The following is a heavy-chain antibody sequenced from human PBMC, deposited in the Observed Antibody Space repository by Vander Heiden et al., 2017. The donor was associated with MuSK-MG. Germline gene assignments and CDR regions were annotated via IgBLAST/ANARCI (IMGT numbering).Heavy chain of an antibody. Sequence: EVQLVESGGGLVQPGGSLRLSCAASGFTCSSYWMSWVRQAPGKGLEWVANIKQDGSEKYYVDSVKGRFTISRDNAKNSLYLQMNSLSAEDTAVYYCATQAYGGNSKFGALDIWGQGPRVTVSS. V-gene: IGHV3-7*01. J-gene: IGHJ3*02. CDR1: GFTCSSYW. D-gene: IGHD4-17*01. CDR2: IKQDGSEK. CDR3: ATQAYGGNSKFGALDI.